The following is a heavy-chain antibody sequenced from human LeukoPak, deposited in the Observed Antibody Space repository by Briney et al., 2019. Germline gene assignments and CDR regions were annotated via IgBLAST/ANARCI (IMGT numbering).Heavy chain of an antibody. CDR2: IYYSGST. D-gene: IGHD3-22*01. V-gene: IGHV4-59*01. Sequence: TETLSLTCTVSGGSISSYYWSWIRQPPGKGLEGIGYIYYSGSTNYNPSLKSRVTISVDTSKNQFSLKLSSVTAADTAVYYCARAGDYYDSSGQYYYYGMDVWGQGTTATVSS. CDR1: GGSISSYY. J-gene: IGHJ6*02. CDR3: ARAGDYYDSSGQYYYYGMDV.